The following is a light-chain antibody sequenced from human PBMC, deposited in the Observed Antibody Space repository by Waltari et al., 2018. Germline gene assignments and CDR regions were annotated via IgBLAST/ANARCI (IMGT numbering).Light chain of an antibody. CDR2: QDS. CDR3: QVWDSSTLV. Sequence: LTQPPSVSVSPGQTASIPCSGNKLGDIYVFWYQQVAGQSPVMVLYQDSKRPSGIPERLSGSNSGNTATLTISGTQAMDEANYYCQVWDSSTLVFGGGTKLTVL. V-gene: IGLV3-1*01. J-gene: IGLJ2*01. CDR1: KLGDIY.